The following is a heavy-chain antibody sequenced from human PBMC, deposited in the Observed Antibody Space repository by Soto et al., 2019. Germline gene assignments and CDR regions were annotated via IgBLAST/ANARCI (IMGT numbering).Heavy chain of an antibody. CDR3: ARTEGYCSGGSCYWAVGFDP. CDR1: GGSISSYY. D-gene: IGHD2-15*01. V-gene: IGHV4-59*01. Sequence: QVQLQESGPGLVKPSETLSLTCTVSGGSISSYYWSWIRQPPGKGLEWIGYIYYSGSTNYNPSLKSRVSISVDTSKNQFSLKRSSVTAADTAVYYCARTEGYCSGGSCYWAVGFDPWGQGTLVTVSS. CDR2: IYYSGST. J-gene: IGHJ5*02.